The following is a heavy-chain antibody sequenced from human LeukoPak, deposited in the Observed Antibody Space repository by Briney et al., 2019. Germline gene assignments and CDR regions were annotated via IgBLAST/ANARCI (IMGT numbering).Heavy chain of an antibody. Sequence: PGRSLRLSCAASGFTFSSYGMHWVRQAPGKGLEWVAVISYDGSNKYYADSVKGRFTISRDNSKNTLYLQMNSLRAEDTAVYYCARGLARYGMDVWGQGTTVTVSS. V-gene: IGHV3-30*03. J-gene: IGHJ6*02. CDR3: ARGLARYGMDV. CDR2: ISYDGSNK. CDR1: GFTFSSYG.